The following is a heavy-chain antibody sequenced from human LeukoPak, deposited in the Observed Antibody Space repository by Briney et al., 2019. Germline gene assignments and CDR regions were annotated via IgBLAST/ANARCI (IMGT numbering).Heavy chain of an antibody. V-gene: IGHV1-18*01. CDR1: GYTFTSYG. J-gene: IGHJ6*03. CDR2: ISAYNGNT. D-gene: IGHD6-19*01. Sequence: GASVKVSCKASGYTFTSYGISWVRQAPGQGLEWMGWISAYNGNTNYAQKLQGRVTMTTDTSTSTAYMELRSLRSDDTAVYYCARDYGIAVAGTDYYYYYMDVWGKGTTVTISS. CDR3: ARDYGIAVAGTDYYYYYMDV.